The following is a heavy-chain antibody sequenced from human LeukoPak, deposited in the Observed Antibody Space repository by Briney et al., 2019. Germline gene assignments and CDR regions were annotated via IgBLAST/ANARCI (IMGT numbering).Heavy chain of an antibody. J-gene: IGHJ6*02. CDR3: ARDYCSSTSCRRYYGMDV. CDR2: IWYDGSNK. Sequence: GGSLRLSCAASGFTFSSYGMHWVRQAPGKGLEWVAVIWYDGSNKYYADSVKGRFTISRDNSKNTLYLQMNSLRAEDTAVYYCARDYCSSTSCRRYYGMDVWGQGTTVTVSS. CDR1: GFTFSSYG. V-gene: IGHV3-33*01. D-gene: IGHD2-2*01.